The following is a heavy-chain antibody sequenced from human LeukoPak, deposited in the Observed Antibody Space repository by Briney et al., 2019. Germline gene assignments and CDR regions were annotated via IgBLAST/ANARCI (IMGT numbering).Heavy chain of an antibody. CDR2: IYYSGST. V-gene: IGHV4-59*01. CDR1: GGSISSYY. J-gene: IGHJ5*02. D-gene: IGHD3-22*01. Sequence: SETLSLTCTVSGGSISSYYWSWIRQPPGKGLEWIGYIYYSGSTNYNPSLKSRVTIPVDTSKNQFSLKLSSVTAADTAVYYCARDQTYYYDSSGYRHNWFDPWGQGTLVTVSS. CDR3: ARDQTYYYDSSGYRHNWFDP.